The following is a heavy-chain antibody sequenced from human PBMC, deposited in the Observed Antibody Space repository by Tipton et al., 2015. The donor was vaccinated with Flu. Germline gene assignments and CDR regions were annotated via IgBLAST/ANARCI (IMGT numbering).Heavy chain of an antibody. J-gene: IGHJ4*02. D-gene: IGHD6-13*01. Sequence: TLSLTCAVYGGSFSGYYWSWIRQPPGKGLEWIGEINHSGSTNYNPSLKSRVTISVDTSKNQFSLKLRSVTAADTAVYYCARVGSAAAGTNWGQGTLVTVSS. CDR2: INHSGST. CDR3: ARVGSAAAGTN. CDR1: GGSFSGYY. V-gene: IGHV4-34*01.